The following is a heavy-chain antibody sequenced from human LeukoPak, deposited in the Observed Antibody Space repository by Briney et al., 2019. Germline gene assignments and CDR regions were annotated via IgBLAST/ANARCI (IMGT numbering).Heavy chain of an antibody. V-gene: IGHV3-74*01. CDR1: GFTFSSYW. J-gene: IGHJ3*02. CDR3: ARVGVGNAFDI. Sequence: GGSLRLSCAASGFTFSSYWMHWVRQVPGKGLVWVSRINTDGRTTNYADSVKGRFTISRDNAKNTLYLQMNSLRAEDTAVYYCARVGVGNAFDIWGQGTMVTVSS. CDR2: INTDGRTT. D-gene: IGHD3-10*01.